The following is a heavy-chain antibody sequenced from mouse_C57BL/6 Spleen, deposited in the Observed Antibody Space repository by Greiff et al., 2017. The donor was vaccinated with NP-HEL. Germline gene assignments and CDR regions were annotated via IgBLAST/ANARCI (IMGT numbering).Heavy chain of an antibody. Sequence: VKLQESGAELVRPGASVTLSCKASGYTFTDYEMHWVKQTPVHGLEWIGAIDPETGGTAYNQKFKGKAILTADKSSSTAYMELRSLTSEDSAVYYCTRPRAMDYWGQGTSVTVSS. CDR3: TRPRAMDY. V-gene: IGHV1-15*01. CDR2: IDPETGGT. J-gene: IGHJ4*01. CDR1: GYTFTDYE.